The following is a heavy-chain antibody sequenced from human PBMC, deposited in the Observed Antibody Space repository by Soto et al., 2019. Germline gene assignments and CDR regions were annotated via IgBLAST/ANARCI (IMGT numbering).Heavy chain of an antibody. D-gene: IGHD3-22*01. J-gene: IGHJ5*02. CDR2: ISAYNGNT. Sequence: ASVKVSCKASGYTFTSYVIIWVLHAPGQWLEWMGWISAYNGNTNYAQKLQGRVTITTDTSTSTAYMDLRSLRSDDTAVYYCARALLPDWYYYYLVHDHWGQGNMVNVSS. V-gene: IGHV1-18*01. CDR1: GYTFTSYV. CDR3: ARALLPDWYYYYLVHDH.